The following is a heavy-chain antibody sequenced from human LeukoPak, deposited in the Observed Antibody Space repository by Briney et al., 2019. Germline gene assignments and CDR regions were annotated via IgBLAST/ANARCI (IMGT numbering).Heavy chain of an antibody. J-gene: IGHJ6*02. V-gene: IGHV4-39*07. CDR1: GGSISSSSYY. D-gene: IGHD4-17*01. CDR2: INHSGST. Sequence: PSETLSLTCTVSGGSISSSSYYWSWIRQPPGKGLEWIGEINHSGSTNYNPSLKSRVSISVDTSKNQFSLKLSSVTAADTAVYYCARERRRYGDYLSHYYYGMDVWGQGTTVTVSS. CDR3: ARERRRYGDYLSHYYYGMDV.